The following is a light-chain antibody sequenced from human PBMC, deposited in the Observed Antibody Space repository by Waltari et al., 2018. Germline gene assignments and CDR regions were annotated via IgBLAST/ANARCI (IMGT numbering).Light chain of an antibody. Sequence: DVVMTQSPLSLPVTLGQPASISCKSSQSLVHSNGNTYLQWFQQRPGQSPRRLMYTVSNRESGVPDRFSGIGSGTDFTLKISRVEAEDVGVYFCMQGTHWPYTFGQGTRLDIK. V-gene: IGKV2-30*02. CDR1: QSLVHSNGNTY. J-gene: IGKJ2*01. CDR3: MQGTHWPYT. CDR2: TVS.